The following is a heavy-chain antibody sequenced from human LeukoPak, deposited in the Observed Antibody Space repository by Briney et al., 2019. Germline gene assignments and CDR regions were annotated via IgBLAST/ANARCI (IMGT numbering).Heavy chain of an antibody. CDR2: IDQSGST. CDR1: GGSFSPYS. J-gene: IGHJ5*02. Sequence: SETLSLTCAVYGGSFSPYSWTWIRQPPGKGLEWIGEIDQSGSTNYNPSLTSRVIISVDTSRYQFSLDLTSVTAADTAVYYCARGSGPYRDLGTWGQGLLVTVSS. D-gene: IGHD1-26*01. CDR3: ARGSGPYRDLGT. V-gene: IGHV4-34*01.